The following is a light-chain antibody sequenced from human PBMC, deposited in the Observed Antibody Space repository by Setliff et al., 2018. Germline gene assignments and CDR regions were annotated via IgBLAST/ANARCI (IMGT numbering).Light chain of an antibody. CDR2: DVS. CDR3: SSYSSRTTLDV. Sequence: SALTQPASVSGSPGQSITISCTGSTSDIGAYNYVAWYQQHPGKAPKLMIYDVSVRPSEVSSRFSGSKSGNTASLTISGLQAEDEADYYCSSYSSRTTLDVFGTGTKVTVL. V-gene: IGLV2-14*03. CDR1: TSDIGAYNY. J-gene: IGLJ1*01.